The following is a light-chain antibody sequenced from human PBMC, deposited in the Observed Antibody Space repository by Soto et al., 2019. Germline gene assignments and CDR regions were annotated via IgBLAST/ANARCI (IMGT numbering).Light chain of an antibody. J-gene: IGKJ5*01. V-gene: IGKV3-20*01. CDR2: GVS. CDR3: QQHDILPIT. CDR1: QSVSSN. Sequence: EIVMAQSPATLSLSPGERATLSCGASQSVSSNLAWYQQKPGQSPRLLISGVSRRATGIPDRFSGAGSGTDFTLTISRLEPEDFALYYCQQHDILPITFGQGTRLEIK.